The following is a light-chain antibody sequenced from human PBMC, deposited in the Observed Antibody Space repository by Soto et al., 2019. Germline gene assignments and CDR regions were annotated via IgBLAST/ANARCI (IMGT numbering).Light chain of an antibody. CDR2: WAS. J-gene: IGKJ5*01. CDR3: QQYYSTPIT. CDR1: QTVVYSSNNKDY. Sequence: DNVMTQSPDALTVSLGERVTINCKSSQTVVYSSNNKDYLAWYEQKPGQPPKVLIYWASTRESGVPDRFSGSGSGTDFTLTISSLQAEDVAVYYCQQYYSTPITFGQGTRLEIK. V-gene: IGKV4-1*01.